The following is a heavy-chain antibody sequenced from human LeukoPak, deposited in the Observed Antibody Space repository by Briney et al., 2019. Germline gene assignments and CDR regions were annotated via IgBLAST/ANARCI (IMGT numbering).Heavy chain of an antibody. Sequence: GGSLRLSCSPSGFTFSSYAMHWVRQAPGKGLKYVTGISSNGGSTFYADSVKGRFTISRDNSKNTLYLQMNSLRAEDTAVYYCARNRPEWFRDYWGQGTLVTVSS. CDR1: GFTFSSYA. CDR2: ISSNGGST. J-gene: IGHJ4*02. V-gene: IGHV3-64*04. D-gene: IGHD3-10*01. CDR3: ARNRPEWFRDY.